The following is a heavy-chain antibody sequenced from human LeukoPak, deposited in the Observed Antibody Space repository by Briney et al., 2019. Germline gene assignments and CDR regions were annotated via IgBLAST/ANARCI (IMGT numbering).Heavy chain of an antibody. CDR1: GFTFSSYS. J-gene: IGHJ4*02. CDR3: AKDLWKYSSSSFDY. D-gene: IGHD6-6*01. Sequence: GGSLRLSCAASGFTFSSYSMNWVRQAPGKGLEWVSSISSSSSYIYYADLVKGRFTISRDNAKNSLYLQMNSLRAEDTALYYCAKDLWKYSSSSFDYWGQGTLVTVSS. V-gene: IGHV3-21*01. CDR2: ISSSSSYI.